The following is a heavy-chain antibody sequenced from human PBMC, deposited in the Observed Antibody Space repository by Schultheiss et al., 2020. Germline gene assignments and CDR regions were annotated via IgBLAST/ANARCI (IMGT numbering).Heavy chain of an antibody. CDR1: GFTVSSNY. D-gene: IGHD6-19*01. J-gene: IGHJ3*02. Sequence: GGSLRLSCAASGFTVSSNYMSWVRQAPGKGLEWVSVIYSGGSTYYADSVKGRFTISRDNSKNTLYLQMNSLRAEDTAVYYCARRRAVAAGHDAFDIWGQGTMVTVSS. CDR3: ARRRAVAAGHDAFDI. CDR2: IYSGGST. V-gene: IGHV3-53*01.